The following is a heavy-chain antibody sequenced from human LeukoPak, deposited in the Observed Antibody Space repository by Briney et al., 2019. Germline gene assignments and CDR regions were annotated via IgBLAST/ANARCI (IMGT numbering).Heavy chain of an antibody. D-gene: IGHD2-2*01. CDR1: GYTFTGYY. V-gene: IGHV1-2*02. J-gene: IGHJ6*02. CDR2: INPNSGGT. CDR3: ARDQTERATVVVPAATYYYYGMDV. Sequence: ASVKVSCKASGYTFTGYYMHWVRQAPGQGHEWMGWINPNSGGTNYAQKFQGRVTMTRNTSISTAYMELSRLRSDDTAVYYCARDQTERATVVVPAATYYYYGMDVWGQGTTVTVSS.